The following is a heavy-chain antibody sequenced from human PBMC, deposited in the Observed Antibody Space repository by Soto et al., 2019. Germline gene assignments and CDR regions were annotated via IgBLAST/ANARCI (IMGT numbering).Heavy chain of an antibody. Sequence: QLQLQLSGPGLVKPSETLSLTCNVSGASISSYNYWGWFRQPPGKGLELIGSIIYSGDIMYNPSLQSRLTLLVDTSKNQFSLKLSSVTAADTAVYYCVRHAQWIIRAYWGQGSLVTVSS. CDR1: GASISSYNY. V-gene: IGHV4-39*01. CDR2: IIYSGDI. J-gene: IGHJ4*02. D-gene: IGHD5-12*01. CDR3: VRHAQWIIRAY.